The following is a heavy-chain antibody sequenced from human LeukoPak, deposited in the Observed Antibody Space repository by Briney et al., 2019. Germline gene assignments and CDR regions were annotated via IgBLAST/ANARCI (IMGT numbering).Heavy chain of an antibody. J-gene: IGHJ4*02. CDR2: ISSDRRNI. V-gene: IGHV3-48*01. CDR1: GFTFSNYG. D-gene: IGHD7-27*01. CDR3: ARDLNWAFDY. Sequence: PGGSLRLSCAASGFTFSNYGMKWVRQAPGKGLEWVSYISSDRRNIYYADSVKGRFTISRDNAEKSLYLQMNSLRAEDTAVYYCARDLNWAFDYWGQGNLVTVSS.